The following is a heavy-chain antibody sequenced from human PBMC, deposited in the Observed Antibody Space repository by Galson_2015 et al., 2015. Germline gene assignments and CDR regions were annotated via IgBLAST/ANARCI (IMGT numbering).Heavy chain of an antibody. CDR3: AREGTSLTGGYYHD. D-gene: IGHD3-22*01. CDR1: GGTFSSYA. J-gene: IGHJ4*02. Sequence: SVKVSCKASGGTFSSYAISWVRQAPGQGLEWMGGIIPIFGTANYAQKFQGRVTITADESTSTAYMELSSLRSEDTAVYYCAREGTSLTGGYYHDWGQGTLVTVSS. V-gene: IGHV1-69*13. CDR2: IIPIFGTA.